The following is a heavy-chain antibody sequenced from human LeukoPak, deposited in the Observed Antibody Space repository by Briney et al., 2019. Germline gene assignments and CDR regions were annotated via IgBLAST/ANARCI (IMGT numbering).Heavy chain of an antibody. V-gene: IGHV3-74*01. J-gene: IGHJ4*02. CDR2: INSDGSST. CDR3: ARGRYSYGPHFDY. Sequence: PGGSLRLSCAASGFTFSSYWMHWVRQAPGKGLVWVSRINSDGSSTSYADSVKGRFTISRDNAKNTLYLQMNSLRAEDTAVYYCARGRYSYGPHFDYWGQGTLVTVSS. D-gene: IGHD5-18*01. CDR1: GFTFSSYW.